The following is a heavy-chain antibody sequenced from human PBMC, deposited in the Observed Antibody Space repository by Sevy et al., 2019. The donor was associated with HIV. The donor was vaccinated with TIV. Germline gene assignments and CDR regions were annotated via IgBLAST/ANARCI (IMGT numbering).Heavy chain of an antibody. CDR3: ARLSEEVTQTRWFDP. V-gene: IGHV3-21*01. J-gene: IGHJ5*02. Sequence: GGSLRLSCAASGFTFSSYSMNWVRQAPGKGLEWVSSISSSSSYIYYADSVKGRFTISRDNAKNSLYLQMNSLRAEDTAVYYRARLSEEVTQTRWFDPWGQGTLVTVSS. CDR1: GFTFSSYS. D-gene: IGHD3-16*02. CDR2: ISSSSSYI.